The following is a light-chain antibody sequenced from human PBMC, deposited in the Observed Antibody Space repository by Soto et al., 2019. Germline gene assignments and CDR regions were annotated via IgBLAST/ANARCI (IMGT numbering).Light chain of an antibody. CDR2: GNI. CDR1: SSNIGAGYD. V-gene: IGLV1-40*01. J-gene: IGLJ2*01. CDR3: QSYDTSLHAVV. Sequence: QSVLTQPPSVSGAPGQRVTISCTGSSSNIGAGYDLHWYQQLPGTAPKLLIYGNINRPSGVPDRFSGSKSGTSASLAITGLQAEDVAAYSCQSYDTSLHAVVFGGGTKLTVL.